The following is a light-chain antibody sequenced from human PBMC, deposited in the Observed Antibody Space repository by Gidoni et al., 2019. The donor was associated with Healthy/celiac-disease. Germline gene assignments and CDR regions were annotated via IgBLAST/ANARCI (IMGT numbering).Light chain of an antibody. V-gene: IGKV3-20*01. J-gene: IGKJ4*01. CDR3: QQYGSL. CDR2: GAA. CDR1: QSVSSSY. Sequence: EIVLTQYPVTLSLSPGERATLSCRASQSVSSSYLDWYQQKPGQAPRLLIYGAASRATGIPDRFSGSGSGTDFTLTISRLEPEDFAVYYCQQYGSLFGGGTKVEIK.